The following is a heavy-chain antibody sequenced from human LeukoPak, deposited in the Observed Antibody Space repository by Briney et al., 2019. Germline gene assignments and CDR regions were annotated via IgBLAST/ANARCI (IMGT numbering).Heavy chain of an antibody. J-gene: IGHJ3*02. CDR1: GGSISSGDYY. CDR2: IYYSGST. CDR3: ARVVAVVTPDAFDI. D-gene: IGHD4-23*01. V-gene: IGHV4-30-4*08. Sequence: PSQTLSLTCTVSGGSISSGDYYWSWIRQPPGKGLEWIGYIYYSGSTYYNPSLKSRVTISVDRSKNQFSLKLSSVTAADTAVYYCARVVAVVTPDAFDIWGQGTMVTVSS.